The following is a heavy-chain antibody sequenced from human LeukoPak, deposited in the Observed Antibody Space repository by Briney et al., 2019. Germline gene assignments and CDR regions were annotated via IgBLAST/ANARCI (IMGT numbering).Heavy chain of an antibody. Sequence: GGSLRLSCAASGFTFSDYYMSWIRQAPGKGLEWVSYISSSGSTIYYADSVKGRFTISRDNAKNSLYLQMNSLRAEDTAVYYCAKDQSFSLRPHYGGKTWGWFDPWGQGTLVTVSS. CDR2: ISSSGSTI. CDR3: AKDQSFSLRPHYGGKTWGWFDP. D-gene: IGHD4-23*01. CDR1: GFTFSDYY. J-gene: IGHJ5*02. V-gene: IGHV3-11*01.